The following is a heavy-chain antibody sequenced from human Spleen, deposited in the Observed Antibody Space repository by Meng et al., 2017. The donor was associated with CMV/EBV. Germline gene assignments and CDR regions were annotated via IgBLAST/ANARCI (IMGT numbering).Heavy chain of an antibody. J-gene: IGHJ6*01. CDR3: ARETIVGGKLGSGGMDV. CDR1: GFTVSVNS. D-gene: IGHD1-26*01. V-gene: IGHV3-66*02. Sequence: GESLKISCAASGFTVSVNSMSWVRQAPGKGPEWVSVLYSGGSIYYADSVKGRFTISRDNSRNTVYLQMNSLRAEDTAVYYCARETIVGGKLGSGGMDVWGQGTTVTVSS. CDR2: LYSGGSI.